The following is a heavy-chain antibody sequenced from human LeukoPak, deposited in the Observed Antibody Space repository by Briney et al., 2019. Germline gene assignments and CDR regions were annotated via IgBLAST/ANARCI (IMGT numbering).Heavy chain of an antibody. CDR3: ARHISNRIAVAGPLDY. J-gene: IGHJ4*02. D-gene: IGHD6-19*01. Sequence: PSETLSLTCTVSGGSISSSSYYWGWIRQPPGKGLEWIGSIYYSGSTYYNPSLKSRVTISVDASKNQFSLKLSSVTAADTAVYYCARHISNRIAVAGPLDYWGQGTLVTVSS. V-gene: IGHV4-39*01. CDR1: GGSISSSSYY. CDR2: IYYSGST.